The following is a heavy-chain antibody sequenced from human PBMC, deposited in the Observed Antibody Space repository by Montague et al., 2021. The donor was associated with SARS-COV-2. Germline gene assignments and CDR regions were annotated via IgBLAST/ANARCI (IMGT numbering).Heavy chain of an antibody. CDR3: AGDAGSGSYYTPVDY. CDR2: ISSSGSTI. D-gene: IGHD3-10*01. J-gene: IGHJ4*02. CDR1: GFTFSSYE. Sequence: SLRLSCAASGFTFSSYEMNWVRQAPGKGLEWVSYISSSGSTIYYADSVKGRFTISRDNAKNSLYLQMNSLRAEDTAVYYCAGDAGSGSYYTPVDYWGQGTLVTVSS. V-gene: IGHV3-48*03.